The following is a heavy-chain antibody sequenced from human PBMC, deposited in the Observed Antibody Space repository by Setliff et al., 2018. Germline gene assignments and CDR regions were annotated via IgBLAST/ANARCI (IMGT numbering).Heavy chain of an antibody. CDR3: AREGFYCTNGVCYRPLDY. CDR2: IFSKGST. J-gene: IGHJ4*02. Sequence: PSETLSLTCTVSGGSISSGNYYWSWIRQPAGKAPEWIGHIFSKGSTNNNPSLKSRVTISIDSSKNQMSLRMTSVTAADTAVYYCAREGFYCTNGVCYRPLDYWGQGTLGTVPQ. V-gene: IGHV4-61*09. CDR1: GGSISSGNYY. D-gene: IGHD2-8*01.